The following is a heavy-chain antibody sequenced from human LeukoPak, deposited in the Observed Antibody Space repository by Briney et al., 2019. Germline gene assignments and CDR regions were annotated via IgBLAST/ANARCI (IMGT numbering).Heavy chain of an antibody. CDR3: AKDGRYCTNGVCHFFDY. CDR2: ISYDGSNK. V-gene: IGHV3-30-3*01. Sequence: GGSLRLSCAASEFTFSSYAMHWVRQAPGKGLEWVAVISYDGSNKYYADSVKGRFTISRDNSKNTLYLQMNSLRPEDTAVYCCAKDGRYCTNGVCHFFDYWGRGTLVTVSS. J-gene: IGHJ4*02. CDR1: EFTFSSYA. D-gene: IGHD2-8*01.